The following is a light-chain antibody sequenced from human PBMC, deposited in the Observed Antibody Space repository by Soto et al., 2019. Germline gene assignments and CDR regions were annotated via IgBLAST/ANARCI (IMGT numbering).Light chain of an antibody. J-gene: IGKJ5*01. CDR1: QDIDKY. CDR2: DVT. Sequence: DIQMTQSPSSLSASVGDRVTITCQASQDIDKYLNWYQQKPGKAPKLLIDDVTNLETGVPSRFSGSGSATHFTFTIGSLQPEDIATYYCQQYYDLPITFGQGTRLEIK. V-gene: IGKV1-33*01. CDR3: QQYYDLPIT.